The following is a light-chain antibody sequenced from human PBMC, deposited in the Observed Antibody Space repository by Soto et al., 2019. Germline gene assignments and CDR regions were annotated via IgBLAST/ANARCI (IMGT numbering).Light chain of an antibody. CDR1: SSDVGAYNY. CDR3: CSYTSSSTYV. Sequence: QSVLTQPASVTGAAGESITISCTGTSSDVGAYNYVSWFQQYPGKAPKLMIYDVSNRPSGVSNRFSGSKSGNTASLTISGLQAEDEADYYCCSYTSSSTYVFGTGTKVTVL. V-gene: IGLV2-14*01. J-gene: IGLJ1*01. CDR2: DVS.